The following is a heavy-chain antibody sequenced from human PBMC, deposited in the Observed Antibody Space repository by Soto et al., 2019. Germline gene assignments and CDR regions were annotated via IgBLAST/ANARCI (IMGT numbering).Heavy chain of an antibody. CDR3: ATELGENPASPFDA. V-gene: IGHV1-69*13. D-gene: IGHD3-10*01. CDR1: GVTFSSET. CDR2: IIPLFGTA. J-gene: IGHJ4*02. Sequence: SVKVSCKASGVTFSSETLGWVRQAPGQGLEWVGGIIPLFGTASYAQKFQGRVTITADESTSTVYMELSSLRSDDTAVYFCATELGENPASPFDAWGQGTLVTVS.